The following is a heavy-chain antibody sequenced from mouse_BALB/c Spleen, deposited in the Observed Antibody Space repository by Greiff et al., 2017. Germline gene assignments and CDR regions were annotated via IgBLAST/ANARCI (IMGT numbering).Heavy chain of an antibody. CDR2: ISSGSSTI. CDR3: ARDWGAMDY. V-gene: IGHV5-17*02. Sequence: EVKVVESGGGLVQPGGSRKLSCAASGFTFSSFGMHWVRQAPEKGLEWVAYISSGSSTIYYADTVKGRFTISRDNPKNTLFLQMTSLRSEDTAMYYCARDWGAMDYWGQGTSVTVSS. D-gene: IGHD4-1*01. J-gene: IGHJ4*01. CDR1: GFTFSSFG.